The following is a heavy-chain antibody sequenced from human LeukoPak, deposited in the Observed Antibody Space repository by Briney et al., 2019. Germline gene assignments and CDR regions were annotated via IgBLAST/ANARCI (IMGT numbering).Heavy chain of an antibody. CDR2: IKLDGSEK. J-gene: IGHJ4*02. V-gene: IGHV3-7*03. Sequence: GGSLHLSCVASGLTFGKYWMSGVRQAPGKGLEGGANIKLDGSEKNYVDSVKGRFTISRDNTKNSLYLQMNSLRAEDTAVFYCARDQYDTWSRRGNFDSWGQGTLVIVSS. CDR1: GLTFGKYW. CDR3: ARDQYDTWSRRGNFDS. D-gene: IGHD3-3*01.